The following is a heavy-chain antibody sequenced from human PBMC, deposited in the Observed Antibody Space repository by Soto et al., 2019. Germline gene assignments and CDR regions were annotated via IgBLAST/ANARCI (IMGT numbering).Heavy chain of an antibody. J-gene: IGHJ4*02. Sequence: PGGSLRLSCAASGFTVSNYYMSWVRQAPGKGLEWVSVIYSAGSADFADSVKGRFTISRDNSKNTLYLQMSSLRAEDTAVYYCARVHSSSYHYFVYWGQGTLVTVSS. CDR1: GFTVSNYY. CDR2: IYSAGSA. V-gene: IGHV3-66*01. D-gene: IGHD6-13*01. CDR3: ARVHSSSYHYFVY.